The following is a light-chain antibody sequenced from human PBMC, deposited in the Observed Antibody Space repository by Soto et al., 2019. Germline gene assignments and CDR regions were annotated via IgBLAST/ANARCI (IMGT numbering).Light chain of an antibody. Sequence: QSALTQPASVSGSPGQSITISCTGTSSDVGGYNSVSWYRQDPGKAPKLMIYDVTNRPSGVSNRFSGSKSGNTASLTISGLQAEDEADYYCSLFTSSITYVFGTGTKVTVL. V-gene: IGLV2-14*01. CDR3: SLFTSSITYV. J-gene: IGLJ1*01. CDR1: SSDVGGYNS. CDR2: DVT.